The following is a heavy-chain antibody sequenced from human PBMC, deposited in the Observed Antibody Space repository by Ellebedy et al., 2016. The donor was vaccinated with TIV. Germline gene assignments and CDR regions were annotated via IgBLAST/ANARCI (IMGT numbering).Heavy chain of an antibody. Sequence: GGSLRLXXAASGFTFRNYVMNWVRQAPGKGLEWISDIGNRSRSIRYADSVKGRFIISRDNANNSLSLQMNGLRAEDTAVYYCAREKWPDLDYWGQGTLVTVSS. CDR1: GFTFRNYV. D-gene: IGHD5-12*01. CDR3: AREKWPDLDY. V-gene: IGHV3-48*04. J-gene: IGHJ4*02. CDR2: IGNRSRSI.